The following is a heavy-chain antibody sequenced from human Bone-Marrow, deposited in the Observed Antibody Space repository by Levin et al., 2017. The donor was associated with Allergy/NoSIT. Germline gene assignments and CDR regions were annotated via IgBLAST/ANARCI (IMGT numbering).Heavy chain of an antibody. D-gene: IGHD4/OR15-4a*01. CDR3: ARGARLVLGTTFFKNDAYDV. Sequence: PGGSLRLSCAASGFTFRGYGMHWVRQSPGGGLEYLSGISDKGDDTYHADSVKDKFTISRDNSRDTLYLQMDNLGPEDTAVYYCARGARLVLGTTFFKNDAYDVWGHGTLVAVSS. CDR2: ISDKGDDT. CDR1: GFTFRGYG. J-gene: IGHJ3*01. V-gene: IGHV3-64*02.